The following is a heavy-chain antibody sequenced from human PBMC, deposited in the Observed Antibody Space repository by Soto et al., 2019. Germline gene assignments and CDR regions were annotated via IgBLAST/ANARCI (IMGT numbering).Heavy chain of an antibody. D-gene: IGHD6-19*01. CDR2: INGYNGNT. Sequence: ASVKVSCKASGGTFSSYGISWVRQAPGQGLEWMGWINGYNGNTDYPQKLQGRVTMTTDTSTSTAYMELRSLRSDDTAVYYCAREGSAPYYYYGMDVWGQGTTVTVSS. CDR3: AREGSAPYYYYGMDV. V-gene: IGHV1-18*01. J-gene: IGHJ6*02. CDR1: GGTFSSYG.